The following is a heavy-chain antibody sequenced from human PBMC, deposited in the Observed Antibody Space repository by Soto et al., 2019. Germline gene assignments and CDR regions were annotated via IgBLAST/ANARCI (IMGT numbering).Heavy chain of an antibody. J-gene: IGHJ2*01. CDR1: GFTFSSHA. V-gene: IGHV3-23*04. Sequence: EVQLVESGGGLVQPGGSLRLSCAASGFTFSSHAMTWVRLTPGMGLEWVSSIYGSGVNTYYAESVKGRFTISRDNSKNTVSLQMNSLRVEDTALYYCARDQTVLFHYWYFDLWGRGTPVSVSS. CDR3: ARDQTVLFHYWYFDL. D-gene: IGHD4-17*01. CDR2: IYGSGVNT.